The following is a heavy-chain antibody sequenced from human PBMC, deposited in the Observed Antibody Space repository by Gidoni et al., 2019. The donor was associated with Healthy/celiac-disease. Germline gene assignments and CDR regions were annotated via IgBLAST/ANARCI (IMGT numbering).Heavy chain of an antibody. V-gene: IGHV3-33*01. CDR2: IGYVGSNK. D-gene: IGHD5-12*01. Sequence: QVQLVESGGGVFQPGRSLRLSCAASGFTFSSYGMHWVRQAPGKGLEWVAVIGYVGSNKYYADSVKGRFTISRDNSKNTLYLQMNSLRAEDTAVYYCARGEWLYNRDYFDYWGQGTLVTVSS. J-gene: IGHJ4*02. CDR3: ARGEWLYNRDYFDY. CDR1: GFTFSSYG.